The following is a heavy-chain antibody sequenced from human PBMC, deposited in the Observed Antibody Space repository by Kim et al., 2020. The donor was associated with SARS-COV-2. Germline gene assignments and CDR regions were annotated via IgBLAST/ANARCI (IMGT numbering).Heavy chain of an antibody. D-gene: IGHD3-22*01. CDR1: GFTFSSYS. CDR3: ARERPIRITMIVVVSRGYYGMDV. J-gene: IGHJ6*02. V-gene: IGHV3-21*01. Sequence: GGSLRLSCAASGFTFSSYSMNWVRQAPGKGLEWVSSISSSSSYIYYADSVKGRFTISRDNAKNSLYLQMNSLRAEDTAVYYCARERPIRITMIVVVSRGYYGMDVWGPGTTVTASS. CDR2: ISSSSSYI.